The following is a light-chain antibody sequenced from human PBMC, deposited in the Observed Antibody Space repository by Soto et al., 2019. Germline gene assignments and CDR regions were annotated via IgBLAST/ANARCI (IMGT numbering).Light chain of an antibody. V-gene: IGLV9-49*01. CDR3: GADHGSGSNFVYLV. CDR1: SGYSNYK. CDR2: VGTGGIVG. Sequence: QAVLTQPPSASASLGASVTLTCTLSSGYSNYKVDWYQQRPGKGPRFVMRVGTGGIVGSKGDGIPDRFSVLGSGLNRYLTINNIQEEDESDYHCGADHGSGSNFVYLVFGGGTKVNVL. J-gene: IGLJ2*01.